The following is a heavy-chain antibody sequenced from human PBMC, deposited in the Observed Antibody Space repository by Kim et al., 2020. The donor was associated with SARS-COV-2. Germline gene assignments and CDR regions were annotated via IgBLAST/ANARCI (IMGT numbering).Heavy chain of an antibody. CDR2: IYHSGST. CDR1: GYSISSGYY. Sequence: SETLSHTCTVSGYSISSGYYWGWIRQPPGKGLEWIGSIYHSGSTYYNPSLKSRVTISVDTSKNQFSLKLSSVTAADTAVYYCARWEYSGYGFDSWGQGTL. D-gene: IGHD5-12*01. V-gene: IGHV4-38-2*02. CDR3: ARWEYSGYGFDS. J-gene: IGHJ4*02.